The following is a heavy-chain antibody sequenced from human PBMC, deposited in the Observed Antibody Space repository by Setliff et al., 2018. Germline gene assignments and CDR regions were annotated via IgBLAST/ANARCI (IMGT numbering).Heavy chain of an antibody. V-gene: IGHV4-4*07. CDR3: AREQWLDPPGYYYMDV. D-gene: IGHD6-19*01. J-gene: IGHJ6*03. CDR1: GGSISSYY. Sequence: SETLSLTCTVSGGSISSYYWSWIRQPAGKGLEWIGHIYIGGSANYNPSLNSRVTMSIDTSKNQFSLKLNSVTAADMAVYYFAREQWLDPPGYYYMDVWAKGTTGTVSS. CDR2: IYIGGSA.